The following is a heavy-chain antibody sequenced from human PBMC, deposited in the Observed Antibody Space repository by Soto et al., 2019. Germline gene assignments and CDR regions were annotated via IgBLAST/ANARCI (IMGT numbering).Heavy chain of an antibody. CDR2: IYPGDSDT. J-gene: IGHJ3*02. D-gene: IGHD6-13*01. CDR1: GYSFTSYW. CDR3: ARQWYSSSWTDAFDI. V-gene: IGHV5-51*01. Sequence: EVQLVQSGAEVKKPGESLKISCKGSGYSFTSYWIGWVRQMPGKGLEWMGIIYPGDSDTRYSPSFQGQVTISADKSISTAYLQWSSLKASDTAMYYCARQWYSSSWTDAFDIWGQGTMVTVSS.